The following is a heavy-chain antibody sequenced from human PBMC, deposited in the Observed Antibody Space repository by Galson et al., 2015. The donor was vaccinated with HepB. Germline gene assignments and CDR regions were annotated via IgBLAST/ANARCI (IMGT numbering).Heavy chain of an antibody. D-gene: IGHD3-22*01. Sequence: SLRLSCAASGFTFSTNAIHWVRQAPGKGLEWVAVISYDGKNKYYADSVKGRFTISRDNSQNTLYLQMNSLRAEDTAVYYCARYHSSGYYPHYHYYGMDVWGQGTAVTVSS. J-gene: IGHJ6*02. CDR3: ARYHSSGYYPHYHYYGMDV. CDR1: GFTFSTNA. V-gene: IGHV3-30*04. CDR2: ISYDGKNK.